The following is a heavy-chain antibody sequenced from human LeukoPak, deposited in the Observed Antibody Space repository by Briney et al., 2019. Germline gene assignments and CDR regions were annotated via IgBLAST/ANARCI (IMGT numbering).Heavy chain of an antibody. Sequence: GGSLRLSCAASGFTFSDYYMSWIRQAPGKGLGWVSYISSSGSTIYYADSVKGRFTISRDNAKNSLYLQMNSLRAEDTAVYYCARASLVPTRVDYWGQGTLVTVSS. CDR2: ISSSGSTI. D-gene: IGHD6-6*01. CDR1: GFTFSDYY. CDR3: ARASLVPTRVDY. V-gene: IGHV3-11*01. J-gene: IGHJ4*02.